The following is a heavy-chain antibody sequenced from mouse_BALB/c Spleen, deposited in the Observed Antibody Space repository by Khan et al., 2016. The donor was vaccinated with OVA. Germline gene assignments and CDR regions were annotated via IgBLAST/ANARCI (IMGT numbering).Heavy chain of an antibody. J-gene: IGHJ3*01. Sequence: QVQLKQSGAELVRPGASVKLSCAASGYTFTSYWMNWVKQSPEQGLEWIGKIDPYDSETHYNQNFKDKAILTVDKSSSTAYMQLSSLASEYAAVYYWARNPFAYWGQGTLVTVSA. CDR3: ARNPFAY. CDR1: GYTFTSYW. V-gene: IGHV1-52*01. CDR2: IDPYDSET.